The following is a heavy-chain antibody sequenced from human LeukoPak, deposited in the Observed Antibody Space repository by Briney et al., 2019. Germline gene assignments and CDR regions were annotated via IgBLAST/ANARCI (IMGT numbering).Heavy chain of an antibody. CDR2: ISSSSSYI. Sequence: GESLKISCKGSGSTFSSYSMNWVRQAPGKGLEWVSSISSSSSYIYYADSVKGRFTISRDNAKNSLYLQMNSLRAEDTAVYYCARMVVRGVIGDVWGQGTTVTVSS. CDR3: ARMVVRGVIGDV. J-gene: IGHJ6*02. V-gene: IGHV3-21*01. D-gene: IGHD3-10*01. CDR1: GSTFSSYS.